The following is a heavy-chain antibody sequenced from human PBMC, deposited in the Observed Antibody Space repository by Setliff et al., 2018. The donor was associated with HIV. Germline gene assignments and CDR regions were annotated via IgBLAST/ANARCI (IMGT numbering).Heavy chain of an antibody. Sequence: PSETLSLTCTVSGGSISSGSYYWSWIRQPAGKGLEWIGRIYTSGNTNYNPSLKSRVTISADTSKKQFSLKLNSVTAAGTAVYYCARGRYSSGWYKDAFDIWGQGTMVTVSS. J-gene: IGHJ3*02. D-gene: IGHD6-19*01. CDR2: IYTSGNT. CDR3: ARGRYSSGWYKDAFDI. V-gene: IGHV4-61*02. CDR1: GGSISSGSYY.